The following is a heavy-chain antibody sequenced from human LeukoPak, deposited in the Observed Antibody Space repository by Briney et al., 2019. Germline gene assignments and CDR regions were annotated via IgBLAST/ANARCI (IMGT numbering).Heavy chain of an antibody. CDR2: INPTGST. J-gene: IGHJ4*02. V-gene: IGHV4-34*01. Sequence: PSETLSLTCTVDGGSLSGYYWSWIRQPPGKGLEWIGEINPTGSTNYNPSLKSRVTISADTSKSQFSLELSSVTAADTAVFYCARALSTVTTYFDSWGQGTLATVSS. CDR3: ARALSTVTTYFDS. D-gene: IGHD4-17*01. CDR1: GGSLSGYY.